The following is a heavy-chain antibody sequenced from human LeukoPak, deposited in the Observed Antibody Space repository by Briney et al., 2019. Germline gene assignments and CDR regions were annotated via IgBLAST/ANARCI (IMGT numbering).Heavy chain of an antibody. J-gene: IGHJ4*02. D-gene: IGHD4-23*01. CDR1: GFTFSSYA. Sequence: GGSLRLSCAASGFTFSSYAMHWVRQAPGKGLEWVAVISYDGSNKYYADSVKGRFTISRDNSKNTLYLQMNSLRAEDTAVYYCAKDAEGNVLDWGQGTLVTVSS. CDR2: ISYDGSNK. CDR3: AKDAEGNVLD. V-gene: IGHV3-30-3*01.